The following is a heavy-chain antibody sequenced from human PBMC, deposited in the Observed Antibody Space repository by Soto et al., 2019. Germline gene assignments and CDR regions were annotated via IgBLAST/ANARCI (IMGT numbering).Heavy chain of an antibody. CDR2: IYYSGST. Sequence: QVQLQESGPGLVKPSETLSLTCTVSGGSISSYYWSWIRQPPGKGLEWIGYIYYSGSTNYNPSLTSRVTISVDTSKNQFSLKLSSVTAADTAVYYCASSPRGYPKGWFDPWGQGTLVTVSS. V-gene: IGHV4-59*01. J-gene: IGHJ5*02. D-gene: IGHD5-18*01. CDR1: GGSISSYY. CDR3: ASSPRGYPKGWFDP.